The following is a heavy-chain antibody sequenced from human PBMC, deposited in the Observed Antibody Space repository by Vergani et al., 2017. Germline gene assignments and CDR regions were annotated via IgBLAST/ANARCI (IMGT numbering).Heavy chain of an antibody. V-gene: IGHV1-69-2*01. CDR1: GYTFTDYY. Sequence: VQLVQSGAEVKKPGATVKISCKVSGYTFTDYYMHWVQQAPGKGLEWMGIVDPEDGETIYAEKFQGRVTITADTSTDTAYMELSSLRSEETAVYYCARKTRSGYDLRGFDYWGQGTLVTVSS. CDR2: VDPEDGET. D-gene: IGHD5-12*01. CDR3: ARKTRSGYDLRGFDY. J-gene: IGHJ4*02.